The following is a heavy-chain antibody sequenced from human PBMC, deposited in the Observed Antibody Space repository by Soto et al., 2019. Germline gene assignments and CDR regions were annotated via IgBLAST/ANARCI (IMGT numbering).Heavy chain of an antibody. CDR1: GGTFSTYA. CDR3: ARDEMVVATGSRTWHYYYGMDV. V-gene: IGHV1-69*12. J-gene: IGHJ6*02. CDR2: IIPIFGTA. Sequence: QVQLVQSGAEVKKPGSSVKVSCKSSGGTFSTYAISWVRQAPGQGLEWMGGIIPIFGTANYAQKFQGRVLMTADESTTTAYMEGISLRSEDTAVYYCARDEMVVATGSRTWHYYYGMDVWGQGTTVTVSS. D-gene: IGHD5-12*01.